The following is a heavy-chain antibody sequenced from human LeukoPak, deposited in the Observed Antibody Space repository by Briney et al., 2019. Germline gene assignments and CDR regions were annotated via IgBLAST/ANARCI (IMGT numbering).Heavy chain of an antibody. CDR1: GFTFSDYY. CDR3: ATSMIYGDLDY. D-gene: IGHD4-17*01. CDR2: ISSSGSTI. J-gene: IGHJ4*02. V-gene: IGHV3-11*01. Sequence: PGGSLRLSCAASGFTFSDYYMSWIRQAPGKGLEWISYISSSGSTIYYADSVKGRFTISRDNAKNSLYLQMNSLRAEDTAVYYCATSMIYGDLDYWGQGTLVTVSS.